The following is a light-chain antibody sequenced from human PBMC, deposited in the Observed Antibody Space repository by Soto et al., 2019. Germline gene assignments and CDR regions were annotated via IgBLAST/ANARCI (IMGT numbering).Light chain of an antibody. CDR1: QGISSF. CDR3: QQYNSYS. CDR2: AAS. Sequence: IQLTQSPSSLSASVGDRVTITCRASQGISSFLAWYQQKPGKAPNLLIYAASTLESGVPSRFSGSGSGTEFTLTISSLQPDDFATYYCQQYNSYSFGQGTKVDIK. J-gene: IGKJ1*01. V-gene: IGKV1-9*01.